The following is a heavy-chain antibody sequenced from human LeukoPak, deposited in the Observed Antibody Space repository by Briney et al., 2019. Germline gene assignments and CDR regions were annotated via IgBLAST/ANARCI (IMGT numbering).Heavy chain of an antibody. J-gene: IGHJ4*02. D-gene: IGHD2/OR15-2a*01. Sequence: SETLSLTCAVYGGSFSGYYWSWIRQPPGKGLEWIGEINHSGSANYNPSLKSRVTISVDTSKNQFSLKLSSVTAADTAVYYCAGHHPRNTVDFWGQGTLVTVSS. CDR1: GGSFSGYY. CDR2: INHSGSA. CDR3: AGHHPRNTVDF. V-gene: IGHV4-34*01.